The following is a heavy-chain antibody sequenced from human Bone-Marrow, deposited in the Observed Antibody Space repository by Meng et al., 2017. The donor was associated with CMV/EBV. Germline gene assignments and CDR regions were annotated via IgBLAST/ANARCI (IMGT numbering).Heavy chain of an antibody. Sequence: GSLRLSCTVSDGSIRSNTYYWGWIRQPPGKGLEWIGSISYSGSTYYTPSLKSRVTISVDTSKSQFSLNLSSVTAADTAIYYCASITLWYTRFDYWGQGTLVPVSS. J-gene: IGHJ4*02. CDR2: ISYSGST. V-gene: IGHV4-39*07. D-gene: IGHD2-21*01. CDR1: DGSIRSNTYY. CDR3: ASITLWYTRFDY.